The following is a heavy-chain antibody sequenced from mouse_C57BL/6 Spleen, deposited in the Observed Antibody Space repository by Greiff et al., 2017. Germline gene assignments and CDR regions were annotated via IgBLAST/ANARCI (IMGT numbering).Heavy chain of an antibody. CDR2: IHPNSGST. V-gene: IGHV1-64*01. CDR1: GYTFTSYW. J-gene: IGHJ1*03. CDR3: ERRIYYDYDGYWYFDV. D-gene: IGHD2-4*01. Sequence: QVQLQQPGAELVKPGASVKLSCKASGYTFTSYWMHWVKQRPGQGLEWIGMIHPNSGSTNYNEKFKSKATLTVDKSSSTAYMQLSSLTSDDSAVYYCERRIYYDYDGYWYFDVWDTGTTDSVSS.